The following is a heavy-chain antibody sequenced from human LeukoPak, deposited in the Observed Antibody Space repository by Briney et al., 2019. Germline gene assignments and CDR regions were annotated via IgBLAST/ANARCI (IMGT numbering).Heavy chain of an antibody. Sequence: GGSLRLSCAASGFTFSSDSMYWVRQAPGKGLECVSSISGSSDYMNYADSLKGRFTISRDNAKNSLYLQMNSLRAEDTAVYYCVRDLRSGSYWGRGTLVTVSS. J-gene: IGHJ4*02. CDR1: GFTFSSDS. V-gene: IGHV3-21*01. CDR3: VRDLRSGSY. CDR2: ISGSSDYM. D-gene: IGHD1-26*01.